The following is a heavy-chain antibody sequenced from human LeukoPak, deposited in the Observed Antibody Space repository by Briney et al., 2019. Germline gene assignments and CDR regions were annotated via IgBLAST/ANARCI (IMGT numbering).Heavy chain of an antibody. Sequence: PGGSLRLSCEASGFTFSAYAMTWVRQAPGKGLEWVAVISYDGSNKYYADSVKGRFTISRDNSKNTLYVQMNSLRAEDTAVYYCAKDRGSVAVAGLYYFDFWGQGTLVTFSS. V-gene: IGHV3-30*18. J-gene: IGHJ4*02. CDR2: ISYDGSNK. CDR1: GFTFSAYA. CDR3: AKDRGSVAVAGLYYFDF. D-gene: IGHD6-19*01.